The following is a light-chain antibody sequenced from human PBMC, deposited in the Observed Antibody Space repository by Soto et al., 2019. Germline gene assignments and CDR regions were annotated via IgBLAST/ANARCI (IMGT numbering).Light chain of an antibody. J-gene: IGKJ1*01. V-gene: IGKV3-11*01. Sequence: EIVLTQSPATLSLSPGERATLSCRASQSVSSYLAWYQQKPGQAPRLLIYDASNRATGIPARFSGSGSGTDFTLTITRLEPEDFAVYYCQQYHSSPRPFGQGTKVDIK. CDR3: QQYHSSPRP. CDR1: QSVSSY. CDR2: DAS.